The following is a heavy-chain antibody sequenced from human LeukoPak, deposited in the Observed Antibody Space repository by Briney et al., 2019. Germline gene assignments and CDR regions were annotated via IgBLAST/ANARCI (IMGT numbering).Heavy chain of an antibody. D-gene: IGHD4-17*01. J-gene: IGHJ4*02. CDR2: IRSKANSYAT. CDR1: GFTFSGSA. CDR3: TSDGDYVVPMESY. V-gene: IGHV3-73*01. Sequence: GGSLRLSCAASGFTFSGSAMHWVRQASGKGLEWVGRIRSKANSYATAYAASVKGRFTISRDDSKNTAYLQMSSLKTEDTAVYYCTSDGDYVVPMESYWGQGTLVTVSS.